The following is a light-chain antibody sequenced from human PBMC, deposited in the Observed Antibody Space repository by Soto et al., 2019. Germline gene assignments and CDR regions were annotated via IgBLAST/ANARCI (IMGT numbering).Light chain of an antibody. CDR3: QQYNNWPRT. CDR1: QSVSSD. CDR2: GAS. J-gene: IGKJ1*01. V-gene: IGKV3-15*01. Sequence: EIVMTQSPATLSVSPGERATLSCRASQSVSSDLAWYHQKPGQAPRPLIYGASTRATGIPARFSGSGSGTEFALTISSLQSEDFAVYYCQQYNNWPRTFGQGTKVDIK.